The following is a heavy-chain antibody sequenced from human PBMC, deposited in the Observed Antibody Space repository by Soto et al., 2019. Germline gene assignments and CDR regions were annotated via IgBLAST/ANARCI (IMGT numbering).Heavy chain of an antibody. J-gene: IGHJ4*02. CDR1: GFTFSNAW. D-gene: IGHD3-22*01. Sequence: GGSLRLSCAASGFTFSNAWMNWVRQAPGKGLEWVGRIKSKTDGGTTDYAAPVKGRFTISRDDSKNTLYLQMNSLKTEDTAVYYCTTDRPVSYYYDSRPANRGQGTLVTVSS. CDR2: IKSKTDGGTT. CDR3: TTDRPVSYYYDSRPAN. V-gene: IGHV3-15*07.